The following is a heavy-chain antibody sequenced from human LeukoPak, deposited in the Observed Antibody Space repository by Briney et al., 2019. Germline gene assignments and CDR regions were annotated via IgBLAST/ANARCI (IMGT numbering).Heavy chain of an antibody. CDR3: ARALNTAVDY. Sequence: KPRGSLRLSCAASGFTFSSYSMNWVRQAPGKGLEWVSSISSSSSYIYYADSVKGRLTITRTNAQNSMYLPTNSLRAEDTAVYYCARALNTAVDYWGQGTLVTVSS. V-gene: IGHV3-21*01. D-gene: IGHD4-17*01. J-gene: IGHJ4*01. CDR2: ISSSSSYI. CDR1: GFTFSSYS.